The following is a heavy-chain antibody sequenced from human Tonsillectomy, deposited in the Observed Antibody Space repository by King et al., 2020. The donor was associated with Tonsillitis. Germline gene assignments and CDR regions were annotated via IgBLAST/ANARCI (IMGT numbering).Heavy chain of an antibody. J-gene: IGHJ5*02. V-gene: IGHV3-11*01. CDR3: AMPTREPGA. Sequence: HVQLVESGGGLVKPGGSLRLSCAASGFTFSDYYMTWFRQAPGKGLEYISYISSGGGDIKYADSVKGRFTISRDNAKKLLYLQMNNLRVEDTAVYYCAMPTREPGAWGQGTLVTVSS. CDR2: ISSGGGDI. D-gene: IGHD1-1*01. CDR1: GFTFSDYY.